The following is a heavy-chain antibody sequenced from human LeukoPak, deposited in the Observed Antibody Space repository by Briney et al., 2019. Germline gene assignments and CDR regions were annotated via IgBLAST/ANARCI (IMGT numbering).Heavy chain of an antibody. J-gene: IGHJ6*03. CDR1: GYTFTGYY. D-gene: IGHD3-3*01. CDR2: INPNSGGT. V-gene: IGHV1-2*02. Sequence: ASVKVSCKASGYTFTGYYMHWVRQAPGQGLEWMGWINPNSGGTNYAQKFQGRVTMTRDTSISTAYMELSGLRSDDTAVYYCARAFPRFTIFGVVIPYYMDVWGKGTTVTVSS. CDR3: ARAFPRFTIFGVVIPYYMDV.